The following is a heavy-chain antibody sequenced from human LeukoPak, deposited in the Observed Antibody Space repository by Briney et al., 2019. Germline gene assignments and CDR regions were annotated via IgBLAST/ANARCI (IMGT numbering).Heavy chain of an antibody. V-gene: IGHV3-21*01. J-gene: IGHJ4*02. CDR3: ARDRHRYSYDTGGYPPY. D-gene: IGHD3-22*01. CDR1: GFTFSSHG. CDR2: ISTSSIYI. Sequence: GGSLRLSCAASGFTFSSHGMNWVRQAPGKGLEWVSSISTSSIYIYYADSVKGRFTISRDNAKNSLYLQMNSLRAEDTAVYYCARDRHRYSYDTGGYPPYWGQGTLVTVSS.